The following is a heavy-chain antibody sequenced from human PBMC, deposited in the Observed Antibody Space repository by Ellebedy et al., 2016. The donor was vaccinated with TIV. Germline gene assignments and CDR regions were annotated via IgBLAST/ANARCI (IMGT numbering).Heavy chain of an antibody. CDR1: GSSFSTYG. D-gene: IGHD1-1*01. J-gene: IGHJ4*02. CDR2: ISSSSTTI. Sequence: GGSLRLXXAASGSSFSTYGLNWVRQAPGKGPEWLTYISSSSTTIYYADSVKGRFTISRDDAKNSLYLQMNSLRAEDTAVYYCAKERSFDWNDDYFDYWGQGTLVTVSS. V-gene: IGHV3-48*01. CDR3: AKERSFDWNDDYFDY.